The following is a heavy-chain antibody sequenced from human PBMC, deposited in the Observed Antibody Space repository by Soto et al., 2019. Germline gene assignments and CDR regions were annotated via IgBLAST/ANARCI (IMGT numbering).Heavy chain of an antibody. D-gene: IGHD3-22*01. CDR2: ISYDGSNK. V-gene: IGHV3-30*18. CDR3: AKDQYDSSGYYYGSFDY. J-gene: IGHJ4*02. CDR1: GFTLKIYG. Sequence: AGSLKLSSAASGFTLKIYGMDGVRKATGKGLEWVAVISYDGSNKYYADSVKGRFTISRDNSKNTLYLQMNSLRAEDTAVYYCAKDQYDSSGYYYGSFDYWGQGTLVPVSS.